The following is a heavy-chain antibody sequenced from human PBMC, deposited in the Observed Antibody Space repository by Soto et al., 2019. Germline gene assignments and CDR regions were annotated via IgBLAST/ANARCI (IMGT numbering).Heavy chain of an antibody. D-gene: IGHD2-15*01. CDR3: ARGYCSGGSCYYPSRNWFDP. CDR1: GFTFSSYG. V-gene: IGHV3-33*01. J-gene: IGHJ5*02. CDR2: IWYDGSNK. Sequence: PGGSLRLSCAASGFTFSSYGMHWVRQAPSKGLEWVAVIWYDGSNKYYADSVKGRFTISRDNSRNTLYLQMNSLRAEDTAVYYCARGYCSGGSCYYPSRNWFDPWGQGTLVTVSS.